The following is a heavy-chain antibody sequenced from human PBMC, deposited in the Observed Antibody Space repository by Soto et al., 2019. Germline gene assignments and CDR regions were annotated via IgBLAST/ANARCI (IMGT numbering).Heavy chain of an antibody. CDR3: VREVGTLCASCIVP. Sequence: CGTLRLPCSPSPFTFSYHPIEWFRPATGKGLEYVSAVNGDGIQKYYADFAKDRFIISRDNSMDTVYLQMTSLTPEDTAIYYCVREVGTLCASCIVPGGQGALVAVSS. D-gene: IGHD2-21*02. J-gene: IGHJ5*02. CDR1: PFTFSYHP. V-gene: IGHV3-64D*06. CDR2: VNGDGIQK.